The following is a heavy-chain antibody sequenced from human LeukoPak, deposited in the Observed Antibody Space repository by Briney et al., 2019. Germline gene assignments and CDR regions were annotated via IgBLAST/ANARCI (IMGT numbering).Heavy chain of an antibody. V-gene: IGHV4-4*07. CDR1: GGSISSYY. CDR2: IYTSGST. J-gene: IGHJ3*02. Sequence: SETLSLTCTVSGGSISSYYWSWIRQPAGKGLEWIGRIYTSGSTNYNPSLKSRVTMSVDTSTNQFSLKLSSVTAADTAVYYCARGRPDYDAFDIWGQGTMVTVSS. CDR3: ARGRPDYDAFDI. D-gene: IGHD6-6*01.